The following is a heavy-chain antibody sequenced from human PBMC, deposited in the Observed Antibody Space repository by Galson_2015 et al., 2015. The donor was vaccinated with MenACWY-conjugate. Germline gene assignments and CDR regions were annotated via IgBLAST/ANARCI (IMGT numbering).Heavy chain of an antibody. J-gene: IGHJ4*02. CDR2: IYWDDDK. V-gene: IGHV2-5*02. D-gene: IGHD2-15*01. CDR3: SRTGATPGDY. CDR1: EFSLSTSGVG. Sequence: PALVKPTQTLTLPCTFSEFSLSTSGVGVGWIRQPPGKALEWLALIYWDDDKRYSPSLRSRLTITKDTSKNHMVLTMTNMDPVDTATYYCSRTGATPGDYWGQGTLVTVSS.